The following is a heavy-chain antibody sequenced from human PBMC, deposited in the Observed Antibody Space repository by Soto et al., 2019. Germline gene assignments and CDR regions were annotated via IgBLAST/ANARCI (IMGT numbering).Heavy chain of an antibody. CDR3: AGVGYSSSWWGANWFDP. D-gene: IGHD6-13*01. V-gene: IGHV1-69*12. Sequence: QVQLVQSGAEVKKPGSSVKVSCKASGGTFSSYAISWVRQAPGQGLEWMGGIIPIFGTANYAQKFQGRVTITADESTSTAYMELSSLRSEDTAVYYCAGVGYSSSWWGANWFDPWGQGTLVTVSS. CDR2: IIPIFGTA. J-gene: IGHJ5*02. CDR1: GGTFSSYA.